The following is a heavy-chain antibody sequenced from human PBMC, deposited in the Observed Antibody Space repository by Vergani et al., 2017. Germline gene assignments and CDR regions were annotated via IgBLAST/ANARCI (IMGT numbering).Heavy chain of an antibody. CDR2: IHHTGRP. Sequence: QVQLQQWGGGLLKPSETLSLTCVVNGGSFTSYHWTWIRQSPGEGLEWVGDIHHTGRPDYNPSLKSRLTMSVDKYRNQFSLTLNSVTATDTAIYFCARVNTETNGHLYYYYYMDVWGQGTAVTVS. V-gene: IGHV4-34*01. CDR3: ARVNTETNGHLYYYYYMDV. J-gene: IGHJ6*03. D-gene: IGHD4-11*01. CDR1: GGSFTSYH.